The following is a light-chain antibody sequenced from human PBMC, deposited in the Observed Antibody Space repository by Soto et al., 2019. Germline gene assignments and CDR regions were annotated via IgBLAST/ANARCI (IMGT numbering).Light chain of an antibody. V-gene: IGLV2-8*01. J-gene: IGLJ1*01. CDR2: EVT. Sequence: HSVLTHPPSASWSPGQSVTISCTGTSSDVGGYDYVSWYQQHPGKAPKLMIYEVTIRPSGVSDRFSGSKSGNTASLTVSGLQAEDEADYYCSSYTGGNPSYVFGTGTKVTAL. CDR1: SSDVGGYDY. CDR3: SSYTGGNPSYV.